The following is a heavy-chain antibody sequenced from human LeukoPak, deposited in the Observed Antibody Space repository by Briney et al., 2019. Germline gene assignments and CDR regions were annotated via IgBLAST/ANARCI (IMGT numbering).Heavy chain of an antibody. Sequence: GGSLRLSCAASGFTFSSYAMHWVRQAPGKGLEWVAVISYDGSNKYYADSVKGRFTISRDNSKNTLYLQMNSLRAEDTAVYYCARDGPNHRVAFLDAFDIWGQGTMVTVSS. J-gene: IGHJ3*02. CDR1: GFTFSSYA. CDR3: ARDGPNHRVAFLDAFDI. D-gene: IGHD1-14*01. V-gene: IGHV3-30-3*01. CDR2: ISYDGSNK.